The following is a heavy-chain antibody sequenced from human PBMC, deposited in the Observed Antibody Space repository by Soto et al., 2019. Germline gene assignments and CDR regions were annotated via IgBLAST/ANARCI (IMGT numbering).Heavy chain of an antibody. J-gene: IGHJ6*02. Sequence: QLQLQESGSGLVKPSQTLSLTCAVSGGSISSGGYSWSWIRQPPGKGLEWIGYIYHSGSTYYNPSLKSRVTISVDRSKNQFSLKLSSVTAADTAVYYCARARGYCSGGSCQDYYYYGMDVWGQGTTVTVSS. V-gene: IGHV4-30-2*01. D-gene: IGHD2-15*01. CDR2: IYHSGST. CDR3: ARARGYCSGGSCQDYYYYGMDV. CDR1: GGSISSGGYS.